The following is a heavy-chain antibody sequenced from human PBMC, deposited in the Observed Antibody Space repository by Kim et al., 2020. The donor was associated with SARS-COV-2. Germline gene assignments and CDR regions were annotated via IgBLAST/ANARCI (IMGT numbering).Heavy chain of an antibody. V-gene: IGHV3-48*02. CDR1: GFTFSDFP. J-gene: IGHJ5*02. D-gene: IGHD6-19*01. CDR2: IRSGSDAT. CDR3: AQDDKSGWYSVS. Sequence: GGSLRLSCEASGFTFSDFPMNWFRQGPGKGLEWLSYIRSGSDATYYADSVKGRFTISRDNARNSLYLQMNSLRDEDTAVYYYAQDDKSGWYSVSWGQGTLVTVSP.